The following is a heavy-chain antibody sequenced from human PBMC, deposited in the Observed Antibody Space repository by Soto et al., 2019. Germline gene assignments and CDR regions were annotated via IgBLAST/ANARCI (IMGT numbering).Heavy chain of an antibody. Sequence: SETLSLTCTVSGGSISSYYWSWIRQPPGKGLEWIGYIYYSGSTNYNPSLKSRVTISVDTSKNQFSLKLSSVTAADTAVYYCARHKLEAYFDYWGQGTLVTVSS. D-gene: IGHD6-13*01. J-gene: IGHJ4*02. CDR1: GGSISSYY. CDR3: ARHKLEAYFDY. CDR2: IYYSGST. V-gene: IGHV4-59*08.